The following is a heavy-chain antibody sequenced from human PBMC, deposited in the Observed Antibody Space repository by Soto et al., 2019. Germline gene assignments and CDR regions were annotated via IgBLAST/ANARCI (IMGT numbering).Heavy chain of an antibody. D-gene: IGHD1-26*01. CDR3: ARHELRLRNSGSFYNAYFDP. Sequence: PSETLSLTCTVSGGSVSSSNYYWSWIRQPPGKGLEWIASISYSGATFHNPSLKSRVTISTDKSKNQFSLQLSSVTAGDTAVYFCARHELRLRNSGSFYNAYFDPWGQGALVTVSS. V-gene: IGHV4-39*01. CDR2: ISYSGAT. J-gene: IGHJ5*02. CDR1: GGSVSSSNYY.